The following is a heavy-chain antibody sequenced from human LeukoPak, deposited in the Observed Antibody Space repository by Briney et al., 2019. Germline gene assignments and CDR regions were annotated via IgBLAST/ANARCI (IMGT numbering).Heavy chain of an antibody. J-gene: IGHJ4*02. V-gene: IGHV6-1*01. D-gene: IGHD1-26*01. CDR1: GDSVSSNSAA. CDR2: TYYRSKWYN. CDR3: ARGKGGMIDN. Sequence: SQTLSLTFAISGDSVSSNSAAWNWMRQSPSRGLEWLGSTYYRSKWYNGYAASVKSQITNNPDTSKNQFSLQLNSVTPEDTAVYYCARGKGGMIDNWGQGILVTVSS.